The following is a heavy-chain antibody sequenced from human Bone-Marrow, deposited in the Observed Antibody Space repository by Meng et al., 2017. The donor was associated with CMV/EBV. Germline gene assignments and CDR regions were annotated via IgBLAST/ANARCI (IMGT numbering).Heavy chain of an antibody. D-gene: IGHD1-1*01. CDR1: GGSFSGYY. CDR3: ARTGTTSAETPFDY. V-gene: IGHV4-34*01. CDR2: INHSGST. Sequence: SQTLSLTCAVYGGSFSGYYWSWIRQPPGKGLEWIGEINHSGSTNYNPSLKSRVTISVDTSKNQFSLKLSSVTAADTAVYYCARTGTTSAETPFDYWGQGTLVTVPS. J-gene: IGHJ4*02.